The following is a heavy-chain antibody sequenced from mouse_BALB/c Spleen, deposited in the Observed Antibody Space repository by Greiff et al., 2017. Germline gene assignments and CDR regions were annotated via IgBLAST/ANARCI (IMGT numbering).Heavy chain of an antibody. D-gene: IGHD4-1*01. CDR1: GYSFTDYI. V-gene: IGHV1-39*01. Sequence: EVKLQQTGPELVKPGASVKISCKASGYSFTDYIMLWVKQSHGKSLEWIGNINPYYGSTSYNLKFKGKATLTVDKSSSTAYMQLNSLTSEDSAVYYCARSGLGPFAYWGQGTLVTVSA. J-gene: IGHJ3*01. CDR3: ARSGLGPFAY. CDR2: INPYYGST.